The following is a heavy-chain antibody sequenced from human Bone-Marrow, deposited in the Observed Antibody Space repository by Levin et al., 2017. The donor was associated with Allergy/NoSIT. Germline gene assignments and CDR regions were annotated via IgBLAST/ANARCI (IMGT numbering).Heavy chain of an antibody. CDR2: IFPGDSDT. CDR3: ARLSSEGYSYSTPMDV. V-gene: IGHV5-51*01. D-gene: IGHD3-3*01. Sequence: NPGESLKISCKGSGYSFPNYWIAWVRHMPGKGLEWMGIIFPGDSDTKYSPSFEGQVTFSADKSIGVAYLQWSSLRPSDPAIYYCARLSSEGYSYSTPMDVWGQGTTVSVSS. CDR1: GYSFPNYW. J-gene: IGHJ6*02.